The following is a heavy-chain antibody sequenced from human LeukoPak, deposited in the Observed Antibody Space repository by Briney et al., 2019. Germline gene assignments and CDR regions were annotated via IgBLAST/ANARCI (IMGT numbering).Heavy chain of an antibody. CDR2: IYYSGST. CDR3: ARDSYYGDFFDY. CDR1: CGSISNYY. J-gene: IGHJ4*02. D-gene: IGHD4-17*01. V-gene: IGHV4-39*06. Sequence: SETLSLTCTVSCGSISNYYWGWMRQPPGEGREWIGSIYYSGSTYYNSFLESRVTISVPMSNNQFALKLSSVTAADTDVYSCARDSYYGDFFDYWGQGTLVTVSS.